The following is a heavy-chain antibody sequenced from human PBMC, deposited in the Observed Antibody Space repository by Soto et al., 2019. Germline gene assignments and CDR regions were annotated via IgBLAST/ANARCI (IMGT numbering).Heavy chain of an antibody. Sequence: QVQLVESGGGVVQPGRSLRLSCAASGFTFSSYGMHWVRQAPGKGLEWVAVIWYDGSDKYYADSVKGRFTISRDNSKNTLYLQMNSLRAEDTAVDYCAGAGTRGWSPDYWGQGTLVTVSS. V-gene: IGHV3-33*01. J-gene: IGHJ4*02. CDR1: GFTFSSYG. CDR2: IWYDGSDK. CDR3: AGAGTRGWSPDY. D-gene: IGHD2-15*01.